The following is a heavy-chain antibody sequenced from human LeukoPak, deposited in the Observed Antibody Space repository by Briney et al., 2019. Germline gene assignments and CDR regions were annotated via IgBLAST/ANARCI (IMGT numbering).Heavy chain of an antibody. CDR3: ARDGEGDWENYYYYYMDV. V-gene: IGHV3-21*01. J-gene: IGHJ6*03. CDR1: GFTFSSYS. Sequence: GGSLRLSCAASGFTFSSYSMNWVRQAPGKGLKWVSSITSTSSYIYYADSLKGRFTISRDNAKNSLYLQMNSLRAEDTAVYYCARDGEGDWENYYYYYMDVWGKGTTVTVSS. D-gene: IGHD1-26*01. CDR2: ITSTSSYI.